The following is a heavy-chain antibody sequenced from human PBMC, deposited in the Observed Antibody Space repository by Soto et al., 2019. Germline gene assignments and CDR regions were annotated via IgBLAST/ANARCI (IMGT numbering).Heavy chain of an antibody. CDR2: IYYSGTT. V-gene: IGHV4-31*03. J-gene: IGHJ4*02. Sequence: QVQLQESGPGLVNPSQTLSLTCTVSGGSISSGGYYWSWIRQHPGKGLEWIGYIYYSGTTYYNPSLKSRVTISVDTSKNQFSLKLSSVTAADTAVYYCARGYSYGYYFDYWGQGTLVTVSS. D-gene: IGHD5-18*01. CDR3: ARGYSYGYYFDY. CDR1: GGSISSGGYY.